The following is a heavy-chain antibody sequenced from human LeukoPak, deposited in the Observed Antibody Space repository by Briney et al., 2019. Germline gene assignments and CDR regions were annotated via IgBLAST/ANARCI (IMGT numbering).Heavy chain of an antibody. CDR1: GSSFRSYA. J-gene: IGHJ4*02. V-gene: IGHV3-30*04. D-gene: IGHD2-15*01. CDR3: AKSYCSGGSCYSWSVDY. Sequence: GGSLRLSCAASGSSFRSYAMHWVRQAPGKGLEWVAVIAYDGSTKYYADSVKGRFTISRDNSHNTVDLQMNSLTAEDMAVYFCAKSYCSGGSCYSWSVDYWGQGTLVTVSP. CDR2: IAYDGSTK.